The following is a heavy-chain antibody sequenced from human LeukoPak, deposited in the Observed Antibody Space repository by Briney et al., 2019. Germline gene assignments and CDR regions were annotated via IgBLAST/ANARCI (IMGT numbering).Heavy chain of an antibody. CDR1: GGTFSSYA. CDR3: ARVGGSYNWFDP. J-gene: IGHJ5*02. V-gene: IGHV1-69*01. CDR2: IIPIFGTA. Sequence: SVKVSCRASGGTFSSYAISWVRQAPGQGLEWMGGIIPIFGTANYAQKFQGRVTITADESTSTAYMELSSLRSEDTAVYYCARVGGSYNWFDPWGQGTLVTVSS. D-gene: IGHD1-26*01.